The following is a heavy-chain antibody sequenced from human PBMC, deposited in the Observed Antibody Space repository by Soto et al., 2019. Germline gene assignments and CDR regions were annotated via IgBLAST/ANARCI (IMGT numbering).Heavy chain of an antibody. V-gene: IGHV3-23*01. J-gene: IGHJ5*02. D-gene: IGHD2-2*01. CDR3: AKDPRRYQLLSDWFDP. Sequence: PGGSLRLSCAASGFTFSSYAMSWVRQAPGKGLEWVSAISGSGGSTYYADSVKGRFTISRDNSKNTLYLQMNSLRAEDTAVYYCAKDPRRYQLLSDWFDPWGQGPLLTVSS. CDR2: ISGSGGST. CDR1: GFTFSSYA.